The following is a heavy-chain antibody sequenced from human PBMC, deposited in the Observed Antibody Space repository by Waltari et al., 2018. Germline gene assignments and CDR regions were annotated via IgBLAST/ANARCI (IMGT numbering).Heavy chain of an antibody. CDR1: GIAVGDTH. CDR2: MYPPGSA. J-gene: IGHJ4*02. CDR3: ATARDEHTAMVYFDN. D-gene: IGHD5-18*01. Sequence: EVKLVESGGGLVHPGGSLRLSCVASGIAVGDTHMSWVRQAPGKGLEWVSIMYPPGSAYNADSVEGRFTISRDISKNMVHLQMNRLRLEDSATYYCATARDEHTAMVYFDNWGQGTLVSVSS. V-gene: IGHV3-66*02.